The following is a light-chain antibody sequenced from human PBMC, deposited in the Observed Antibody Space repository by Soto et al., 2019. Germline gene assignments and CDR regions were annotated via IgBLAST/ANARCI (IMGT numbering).Light chain of an antibody. J-gene: IGKJ3*01. CDR2: AAS. Sequence: DIQLTQSPSFLSASVGDRVTITCRASQGISSYLAWYQQKPGKAPKLLIYAASTLQSGVPSRFSGSGSGTEFTLTISSQHPEDFTTYYCKRLNSYHLFGPGTKVDIK. CDR3: KRLNSYHL. CDR1: QGISSY. V-gene: IGKV1-9*01.